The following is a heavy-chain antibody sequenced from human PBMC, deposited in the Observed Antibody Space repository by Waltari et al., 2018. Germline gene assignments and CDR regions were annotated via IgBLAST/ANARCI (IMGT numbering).Heavy chain of an antibody. CDR2: IWNDGSNK. Sequence: QVQLVESGGGVVQPGRSLRLSCVASGFTFSNYGMHWVRQAPGKGLEWVAVIWNDGSNKYYADSVKGRFTISRDNSNNMLYLQMNCLRVEDTAVYYCARLTTSGYYFFDSWGQGSLVTVSS. CDR1: GFTFSNYG. CDR3: ARLTTSGYYFFDS. J-gene: IGHJ4*02. V-gene: IGHV3-33*01. D-gene: IGHD5-12*01.